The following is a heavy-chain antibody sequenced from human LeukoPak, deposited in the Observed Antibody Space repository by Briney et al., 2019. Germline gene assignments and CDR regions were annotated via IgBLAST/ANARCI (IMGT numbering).Heavy chain of an antibody. Sequence: GGSLRLSCAASAFSLNAYNMSWVRQAPGKGLEWVSSISYTGTYIYYADSVKGRFTISRDNAQNSLYLQMNSLRAEDTAIYYCVRDRGTYRPIDYWGQGTLVTVSS. CDR1: AFSLNAYN. J-gene: IGHJ4*02. V-gene: IGHV3-21*04. D-gene: IGHD1-26*01. CDR2: ISYTGTYI. CDR3: VRDRGTYRPIDY.